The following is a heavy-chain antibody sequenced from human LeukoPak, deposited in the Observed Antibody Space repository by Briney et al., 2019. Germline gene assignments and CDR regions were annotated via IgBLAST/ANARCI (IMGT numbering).Heavy chain of an antibody. J-gene: IGHJ4*02. Sequence: PGGSLRLSCTASGFTFGDYAMSWFRQAPGKGLEWVSGITDSGRKTYYADSVKGRFSISRDNSKNTVYLQMSDLRAEDTAVYYCAKITKATTPNYWGQGTLVTVSS. V-gene: IGHV3-23*01. CDR3: AKITKATTPNY. CDR2: ITDSGRKT. CDR1: GFTFGDYA. D-gene: IGHD4-17*01.